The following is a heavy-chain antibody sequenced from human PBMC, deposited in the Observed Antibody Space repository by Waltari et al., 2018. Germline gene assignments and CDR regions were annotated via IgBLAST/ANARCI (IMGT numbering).Heavy chain of an antibody. V-gene: IGHV1-2*06. CDR1: GYTFTDYY. CDR2: INANNGDT. Sequence: QVQLVQSGAEVKKPGASVKVSCKASGYTFTDYYVHWVRQAPGQGLEWMGRINANNGDTDYAQKFQGRVTMTSDTSLDTSDMELSRLRSDDTAEYYCAKGGPAIFGVLNTKRFDCWGQGTPVTVSS. J-gene: IGHJ4*02. CDR3: AKGGPAIFGVLNTKRFDC. D-gene: IGHD3-3*01.